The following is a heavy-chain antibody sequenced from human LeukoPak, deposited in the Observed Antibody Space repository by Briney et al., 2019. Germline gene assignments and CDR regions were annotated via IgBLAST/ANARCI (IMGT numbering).Heavy chain of an antibody. V-gene: IGHV3-21*01. CDR3: ARGRRDIVVVPAAAAFDI. J-gene: IGHJ3*02. Sequence: GGSLRLSCAASGFTFSSYSMNWVRQAPGKGLEWVSSISSSSSYIYYADLVKGRFTISRDNAKNSLYLQMNSLRAEDTAVYYCARGRRDIVVVPAAAAFDIWGQGTMVTVSS. CDR2: ISSSSSYI. D-gene: IGHD2-2*01. CDR1: GFTFSSYS.